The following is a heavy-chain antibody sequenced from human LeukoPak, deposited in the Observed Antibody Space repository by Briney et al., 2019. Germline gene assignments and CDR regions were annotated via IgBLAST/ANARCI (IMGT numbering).Heavy chain of an antibody. Sequence: GGSLRLSCAASGFTFSSYSMNWVRQAPGKGLEWVSSISSSSSYIYYADSEKGRFTISRDNAKNSLYLQMNSRRAEDTAVYYCARGSTTVSYAFDIWGQATMVTVSS. CDR3: ARGSTTVSYAFDI. V-gene: IGHV3-21*01. J-gene: IGHJ3*02. CDR2: ISSSSSYI. D-gene: IGHD4-17*01. CDR1: GFTFSSYS.